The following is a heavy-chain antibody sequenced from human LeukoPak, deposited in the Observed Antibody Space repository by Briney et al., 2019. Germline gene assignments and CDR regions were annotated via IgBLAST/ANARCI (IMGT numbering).Heavy chain of an antibody. CDR3: ARDFKDVSP. CDR1: GFTFSSFR. CDR2: IKTDGSDT. V-gene: IGHV3-74*01. Sequence: PGGSLRLSCAASGFTFSSFRMHWVRHAPGQGPVWVSGIKTDGSDTRYADSVKGRFTISRDNAKSTLYLQMNSLRAEDTAMYYCARDFKDVSPWGPGTLVTVSS. J-gene: IGHJ5*02.